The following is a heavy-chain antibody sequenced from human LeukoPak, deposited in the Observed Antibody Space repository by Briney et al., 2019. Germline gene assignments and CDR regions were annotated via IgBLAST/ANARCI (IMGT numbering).Heavy chain of an antibody. V-gene: IGHV3-48*02. CDR3: ARDYGSGYLGY. J-gene: IGHJ4*02. CDR2: ISSSSTI. Sequence: GGSLRLSCAASGFTFSSYSMNWVRQAPGKGLEWVSYISSSSTIYYADSVKGRFTISRDNAKNSLYLQMNSLRDEDTAVYYCARDYGSGYLGYWGQGTLVTVSS. D-gene: IGHD3-22*01. CDR1: GFTFSSYS.